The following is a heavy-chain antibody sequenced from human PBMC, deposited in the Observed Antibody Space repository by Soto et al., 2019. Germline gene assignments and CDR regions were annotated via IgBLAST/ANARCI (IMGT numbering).Heavy chain of an antibody. J-gene: IGHJ5*02. D-gene: IGHD5-18*01. CDR1: GGSISSYY. CDR2: IYYSGST. Sequence: QVQLQESGPGLVKTSETLSLTCTVSGGSISSYYWSWIRQPPGKGLEWIGYIYYSGSTNYNPSLKSRVTISVDTSKNQFSLKLSSVTAADTAVYYCARALGYSYGNWFDPWGQGTLVTVSS. CDR3: ARALGYSYGNWFDP. V-gene: IGHV4-59*01.